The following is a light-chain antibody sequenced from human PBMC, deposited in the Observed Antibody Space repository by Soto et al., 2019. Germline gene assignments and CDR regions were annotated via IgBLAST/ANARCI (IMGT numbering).Light chain of an antibody. J-gene: IGKJ3*01. CDR3: QQLKSYNPT. CDR1: QGISSY. CDR2: VAS. V-gene: IGKV1-9*01. Sequence: DIQLTQSPSFLSASVGDRVTITCRASQGISSYLAWYQQKPGKAPKLLIYVASTLQSGVPSRFSGSGSGTEFSLTISSLQTEDCATYYCQQLKSYNPTFGPGTKVDIK.